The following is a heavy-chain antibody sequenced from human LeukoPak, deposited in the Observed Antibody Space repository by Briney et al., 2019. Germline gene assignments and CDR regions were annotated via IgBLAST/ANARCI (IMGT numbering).Heavy chain of an antibody. CDR1: GFTFSDYY. V-gene: IGHV3-11*01. Sequence: GGPLRLSCAASGFTFSDYYMSWIRQAPGKGLEWVSYISSSGSTIYYADSVKGRFTISRDNAKNSLYLQMNSLRAEDTAVYYCARDLGAAALVPFDPWGQGTLVTVSS. D-gene: IGHD6-13*01. CDR2: ISSSGSTI. J-gene: IGHJ5*02. CDR3: ARDLGAAALVPFDP.